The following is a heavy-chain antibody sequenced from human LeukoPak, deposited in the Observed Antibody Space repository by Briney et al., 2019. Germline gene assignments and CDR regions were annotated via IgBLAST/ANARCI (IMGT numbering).Heavy chain of an antibody. V-gene: IGHV3-7*03. CDR2: IKQDGSEE. CDR3: ARSPDDTYGPDNNYYFYMDA. Sequence: GGSLRLSCAASGFTFSSYWMTWVRQTPGKGLEWVANIKQDGSEEYYVDSVKGRFIISRDNAKNSLNLQMNSLRAEDTALYYCARSPDDTYGPDNNYYFYMDAWGKGTTVTVSS. J-gene: IGHJ6*03. CDR1: GFTFSSYW. D-gene: IGHD5-18*01.